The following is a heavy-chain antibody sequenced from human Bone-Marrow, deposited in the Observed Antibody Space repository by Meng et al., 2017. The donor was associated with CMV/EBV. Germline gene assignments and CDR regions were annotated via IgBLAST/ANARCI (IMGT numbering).Heavy chain of an antibody. D-gene: IGHD2-21*02. CDR2: IYTSGST. Sequence: VHLQGSGPGLVKPSETLSLTCTVSGGSISSYYWSWIRQPAGKGLEWIGRIYTSGSTNYNPSLKSRVTMSVDTSKNQFSLKLSSVTAADTAVYYCARGDLAPLDETYYFDYWGQGTLVTVSS. J-gene: IGHJ4*02. CDR3: ARGDLAPLDETYYFDY. V-gene: IGHV4-4*07. CDR1: GGSISSYY.